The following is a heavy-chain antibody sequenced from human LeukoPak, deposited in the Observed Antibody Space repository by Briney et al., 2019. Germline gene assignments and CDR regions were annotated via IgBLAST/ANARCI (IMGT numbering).Heavy chain of an antibody. Sequence: GASVKVSCKASGYTFTGCYMHWVRQAPGQGLEWMGWINPNSGGTNYAQKFQGRVTMTRDTSISTAYMELSRLRSDDTAVYYCARVSKVVTAIAFDYWGQGTLVTVSS. CDR1: GYTFTGCY. CDR2: INPNSGGT. J-gene: IGHJ4*02. V-gene: IGHV1-2*02. CDR3: ARVSKVVTAIAFDY. D-gene: IGHD2-21*02.